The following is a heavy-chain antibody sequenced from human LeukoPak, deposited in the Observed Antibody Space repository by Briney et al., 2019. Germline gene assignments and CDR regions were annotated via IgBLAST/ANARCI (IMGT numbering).Heavy chain of an antibody. D-gene: IGHD6-19*01. J-gene: IGHJ4*02. CDR3: ASSSGWYFY. CDR2: ISYDGSNK. CDR1: GFTFSTYW. Sequence: PGGSLRLSCAASGFTFSTYWMSWVRQAPGKGLEWVAVISYDGSNKFYADSVKGRFTISRDNSKNTLYLQMNSLRAEDTAVYYCASSSGWYFYWGQGTLVTVSS. V-gene: IGHV3-30-3*01.